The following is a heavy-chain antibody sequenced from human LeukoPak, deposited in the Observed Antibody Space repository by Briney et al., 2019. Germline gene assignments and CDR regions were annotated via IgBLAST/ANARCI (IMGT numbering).Heavy chain of an antibody. Sequence: GGSLRLSCAASGFTFSDYYMSWIRQAPGKGLEWVSYISFSGSTIYYADSVKGRFTISRDNSKNMLYLELISLTAEDTAVYYCAKDDAWLQFGEWSQGTLVTVSS. V-gene: IGHV3-11*01. CDR2: ISFSGSTI. D-gene: IGHD3-10*01. J-gene: IGHJ4*02. CDR1: GFTFSDYY. CDR3: AKDDAWLQFGE.